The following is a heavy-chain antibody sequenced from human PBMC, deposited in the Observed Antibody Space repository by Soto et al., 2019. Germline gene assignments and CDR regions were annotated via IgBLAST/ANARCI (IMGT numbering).Heavy chain of an antibody. V-gene: IGHV3-30-3*01. J-gene: IGHJ4*02. CDR3: ARDRGYSYGPLEY. D-gene: IGHD5-18*01. CDR1: GFTFSSYA. CDR2: TSYDGNNK. Sequence: QVQLVESGGGVVQPGRSLRLSCAASGFTFSSYAMHWVRQAPGKGLGWVALTSYDGNNKYYADSVKGRFTISRDNSKNTLYLQMNSLRGEDTAVYYCARDRGYSYGPLEYWGQGTLVTVSS.